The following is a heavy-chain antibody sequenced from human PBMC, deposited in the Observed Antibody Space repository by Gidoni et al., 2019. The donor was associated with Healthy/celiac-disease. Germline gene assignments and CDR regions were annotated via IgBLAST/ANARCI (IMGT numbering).Heavy chain of an antibody. V-gene: IGHV3-48*01. Sequence: EVQLVESGGGLVQPGGSLSLSCAASGFTFSRYSMNWVRQAPGKGLEWVSYISSSSSTIYYADSVKGRFTISRDNAKNSLYLQMNSLRAEDTAVYYCARDPMTYYYDSSGYLWGQGTLVTVSS. CDR2: ISSSSSTI. CDR1: GFTFSRYS. CDR3: ARDPMTYYYDSSGYL. D-gene: IGHD3-22*01. J-gene: IGHJ5*02.